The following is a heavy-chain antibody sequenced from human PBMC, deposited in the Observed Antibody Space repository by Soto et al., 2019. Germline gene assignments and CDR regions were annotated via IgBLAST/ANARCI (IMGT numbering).Heavy chain of an antibody. Sequence: QLQLQESGPGLVKPSETLSLTCTVSGGSISSSSYYWGWIRQPPGKGLEWIGSIYYSGSTYYNPSLKSRVTISVDTSKNQFSLKLSSVTAADTAVYYCARRGGATIMDYWGQGTLVTVSS. V-gene: IGHV4-39*01. D-gene: IGHD5-12*01. J-gene: IGHJ4*02. CDR2: IYYSGST. CDR1: GGSISSSSYY. CDR3: ARRGGATIMDY.